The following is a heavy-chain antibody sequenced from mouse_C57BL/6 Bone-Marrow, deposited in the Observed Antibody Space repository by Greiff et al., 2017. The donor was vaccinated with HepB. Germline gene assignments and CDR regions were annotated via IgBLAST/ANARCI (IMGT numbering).Heavy chain of an antibody. CDR3: ARQGTQYGDDRGYAMDY. CDR1: GFTFSSYT. J-gene: IGHJ4*01. V-gene: IGHV5-9*01. D-gene: IGHD2-2*01. Sequence: EVKLVESGGGLVKPGGSLKLSCAASGFTFSSYTMSWVRQTPEKRLEWVATISGGGGNTYYPDSVKGRFTISRDNAKNTLYLQMSSLRSEDTALYYCARQGTQYGDDRGYAMDYWGQGTSVTVSS. CDR2: ISGGGGNT.